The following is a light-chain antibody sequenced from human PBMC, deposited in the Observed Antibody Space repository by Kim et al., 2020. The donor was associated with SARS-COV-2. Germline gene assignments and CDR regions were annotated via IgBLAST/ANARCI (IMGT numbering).Light chain of an antibody. Sequence: SVSPGESATLSCRASKSVSTNLAWYQQKPGQTPRVLIYSASTRATGVPARFRGSGSGTEFTLTINSLQSEDSAVYYCQQYNNWPLFGQGTKVDIK. V-gene: IGKV3-15*01. J-gene: IGKJ1*01. CDR2: SAS. CDR1: KSVSTN. CDR3: QQYNNWPL.